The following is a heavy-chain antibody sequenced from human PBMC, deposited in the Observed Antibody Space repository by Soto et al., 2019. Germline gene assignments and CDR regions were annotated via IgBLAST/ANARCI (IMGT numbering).Heavy chain of an antibody. Sequence: QLQLQESGSGLVKPSQTLSLTCAVSGGSISSGGYSWSWIRQPPGKGLEWIGYIYHSGSTYYNPSLKSRVTISVDRSKNQFSLKLSSVTAADTAVYYCARVDLWRGYYDWFDPWGQGTLVTVSS. CDR1: GGSISSGGYS. CDR3: ARVDLWRGYYDWFDP. J-gene: IGHJ5*02. V-gene: IGHV4-30-2*01. CDR2: IYHSGST. D-gene: IGHD3-3*01.